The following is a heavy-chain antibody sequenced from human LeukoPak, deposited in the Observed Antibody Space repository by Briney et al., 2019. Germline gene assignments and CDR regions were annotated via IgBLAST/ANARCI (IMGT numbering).Heavy chain of an antibody. D-gene: IGHD6-13*01. J-gene: IGHJ3*02. CDR1: GGSISSYY. CDR3: ARDSSSWKVDAFDI. CDR2: IYYIGST. V-gene: IGHV4-59*01. Sequence: PSETLSLTCTVSGGSISSYYRSWIRQPPGKGLEWIGYIYYIGSTNYNPSLKSRVTISVDTSKNQFSLKLSSVTAADTAVYYCARDSSSWKVDAFDIWGQGTMVTVSS.